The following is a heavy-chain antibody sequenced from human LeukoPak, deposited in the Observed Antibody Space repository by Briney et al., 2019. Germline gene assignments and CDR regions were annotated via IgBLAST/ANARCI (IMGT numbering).Heavy chain of an antibody. CDR3: ARDLTVTSYWYFDL. V-gene: IGHV3-48*01. Sequence: GGSLRLSCAASGFTFSSYSMNWVRQAPGKGLEWVSYIGSSSTTIYYAVSVKGRFTISRDNAKNSLYLEMNSLRAEDTAVYYCARDLTVTSYWYFDLWGRGTLVTVSS. J-gene: IGHJ2*01. CDR2: IGSSSTTI. D-gene: IGHD4-17*01. CDR1: GFTFSSYS.